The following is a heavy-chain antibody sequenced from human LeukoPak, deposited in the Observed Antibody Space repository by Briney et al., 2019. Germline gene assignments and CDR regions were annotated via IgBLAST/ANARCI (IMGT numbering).Heavy chain of an antibody. J-gene: IGHJ6*03. D-gene: IGHD3-10*01. Sequence: PSETLSLTCAVYGGSFSGYYWSWIRQPPGKGLEWIGEINHSGSTNYNPSLKSRVTISVDTSKNQFSLKLSSVTAADTAVYCCARTTMVRGTYYMDVWGKGTTVTISS. CDR1: GGSFSGYY. V-gene: IGHV4-34*01. CDR3: ARTTMVRGTYYMDV. CDR2: INHSGST.